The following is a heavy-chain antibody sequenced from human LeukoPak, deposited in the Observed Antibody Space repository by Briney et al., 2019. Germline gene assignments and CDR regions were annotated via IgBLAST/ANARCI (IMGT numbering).Heavy chain of an antibody. CDR2: IKEDGSEK. CDR1: GFTFSSYS. V-gene: IGHV3-7*01. D-gene: IGHD4-23*01. CDR3: ARALVIDY. Sequence: GGSLRLSCAASGFTFSSYSMNWVRQAPGKGLEWVANIKEDGSEKYYVDSVKGRFTISRDNVKKSLYLQMNSLRAEDTAVYYCARALVIDYWGQGTLVTVSS. J-gene: IGHJ4*02.